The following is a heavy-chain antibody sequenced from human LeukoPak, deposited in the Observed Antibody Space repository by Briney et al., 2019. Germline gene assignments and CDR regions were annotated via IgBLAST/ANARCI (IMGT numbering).Heavy chain of an antibody. CDR1: GFTVSSNY. D-gene: IGHD1-14*01. CDR3: AKDLDYLEPHRSPLS. J-gene: IGHJ4*02. V-gene: IGHV3-23*01. Sequence: GGSLRLSCAASGFTVSSNYMSWVRQAPGKGLEWVSAISGSGGSTYYADSVKGRFTISRDNSKNTLYLQMNSLRAEDTAVYYCAKDLDYLEPHRSPLSWGQGTLVTVSS. CDR2: ISGSGGST.